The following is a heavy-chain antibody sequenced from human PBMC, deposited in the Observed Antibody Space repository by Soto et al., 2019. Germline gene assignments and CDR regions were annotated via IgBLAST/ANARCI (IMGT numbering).Heavy chain of an antibody. D-gene: IGHD1-26*01. Sequence: PGGSLRLSCAASGFTFSTYSMNWVRQAPGKGLEWLSYISSSSATIYYADSVKGRFTISRDNAENSLYLQMNSLRDEDTAVYYCARRYSPSSWIDYWGQGTLVTVSS. CDR2: ISSSSATI. CDR1: GFTFSTYS. CDR3: ARRYSPSSWIDY. J-gene: IGHJ4*02. V-gene: IGHV3-48*02.